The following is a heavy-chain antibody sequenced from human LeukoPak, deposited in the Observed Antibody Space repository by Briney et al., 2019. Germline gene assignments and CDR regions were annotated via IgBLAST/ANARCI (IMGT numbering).Heavy chain of an antibody. CDR1: GGSISSYY. CDR3: AKAAPGPRDAFDI. J-gene: IGHJ3*02. V-gene: IGHV4-59*08. CDR2: IYYSGST. D-gene: IGHD6-13*01. Sequence: SETLSLTCTVSGGSISSYYWSWMRQPPGKGLEWIANIYYSGSTNYNPSLKSRVTISLDTSKNQFSLRLSSVAAADTAVYYCAKAAPGPRDAFDIWGQGTMVTVSS.